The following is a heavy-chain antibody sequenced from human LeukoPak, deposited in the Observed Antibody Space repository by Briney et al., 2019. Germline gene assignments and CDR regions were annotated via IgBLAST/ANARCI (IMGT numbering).Heavy chain of an antibody. V-gene: IGHV3-33*01. D-gene: IGHD4-11*01. CDR2: IWYDGSNK. CDR3: ARERAVQYDY. Sequence: PGRSLRLSCAASGFTFSNHGMHWVRQAPGKGLEWVAVIWYDGSNKYYADSVKGRFTMSRDNAKNSLYLQMSSLRAEDTAVYYCARERAVQYDYWGQGILVTVSS. J-gene: IGHJ4*02. CDR1: GFTFSNHG.